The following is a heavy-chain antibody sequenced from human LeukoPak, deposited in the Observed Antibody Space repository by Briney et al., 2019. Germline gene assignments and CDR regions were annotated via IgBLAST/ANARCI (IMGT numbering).Heavy chain of an antibody. V-gene: IGHV4-31*03. CDR2: IYYSGST. Sequence: PSETLSLTCTVSGGSISSGGYYWSWIRQHPGKGLEWIGYIYYSGSTYYNPSLKSRVTISVDTSKNQFSLKLSSVTAADTAVYYCARGPYGSGSYYLDYWGQGTLVTVSS. CDR3: ARGPYGSGSYYLDY. CDR1: GGSISSGGYY. J-gene: IGHJ4*02. D-gene: IGHD3-10*01.